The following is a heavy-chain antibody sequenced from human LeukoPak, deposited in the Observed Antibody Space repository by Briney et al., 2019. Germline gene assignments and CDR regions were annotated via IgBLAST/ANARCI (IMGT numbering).Heavy chain of an antibody. CDR1: GGSISSYY. CDR2: IYYSGST. J-gene: IGHJ4*02. CDR3: ARKEDKEFDY. D-gene: IGHD2-15*01. V-gene: IGHV4-59*08. Sequence: PSETLSLTCTVSGGSISSYYWSWIRQPPGKGLEWIGHIYYSGSTHYNPSLKSRVTISVDTSKNQFSLKLSSVTAADTAVYYCARKEDKEFDYWGQGTLVTVSS.